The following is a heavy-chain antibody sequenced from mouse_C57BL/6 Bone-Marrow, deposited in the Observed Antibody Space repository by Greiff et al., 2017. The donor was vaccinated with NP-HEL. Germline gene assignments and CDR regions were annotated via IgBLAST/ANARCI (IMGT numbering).Heavy chain of an antibody. D-gene: IGHD2-3*01. Sequence: QVQLQQPGAELVKPGASVKLSCKASGYTFTSYWMQWVKQRPGQGLEWIGEIDPSDSYTNYNQKFKGKATLTVDTSSSTAYMQLSSLTSEGSAVYYCARDGYYGWFAYWGQGTLVTVSA. J-gene: IGHJ3*01. V-gene: IGHV1-50*01. CDR2: IDPSDSYT. CDR1: GYTFTSYW. CDR3: ARDGYYGWFAY.